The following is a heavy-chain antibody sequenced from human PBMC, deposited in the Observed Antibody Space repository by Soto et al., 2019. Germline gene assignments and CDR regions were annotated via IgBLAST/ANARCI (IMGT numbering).Heavy chain of an antibody. Sequence: QVQLVQSGAEVKKPGASVKVSCKASGYTFTSYAMHWVRQAPGQRLEWMGWINAGNGNTKYSQKFQGRVTITRDTAASTTYMELSNMISENTAVYYCARSRWAATPRGWFDPWGQGTLVTDSS. CDR2: INAGNGNT. D-gene: IGHD2-15*01. CDR1: GYTFTSYA. J-gene: IGHJ5*02. CDR3: ARSRWAATPRGWFDP. V-gene: IGHV1-3*01.